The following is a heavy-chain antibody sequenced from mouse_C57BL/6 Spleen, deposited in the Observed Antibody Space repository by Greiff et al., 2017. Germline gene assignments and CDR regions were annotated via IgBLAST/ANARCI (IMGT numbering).Heavy chain of an antibody. CDR2: FTMYSDAT. CDR3: ASSAVVPHYYAMYY. CDR1: YFAFMASA. D-gene: IGHD1-1*01. V-gene: IGHV1-49*01. J-gene: IGHJ4*01. Sequence: LQQSGAELVRPGSSVKLSCKDSYFAFMASAMHWVKQRPGHGLEWIGSFTMYSDATEYSENFKGKATLTAKPSSSTAYRELSSLASEDSAVYYCASSAVVPHYYAMYYWGQGTSVTGSS.